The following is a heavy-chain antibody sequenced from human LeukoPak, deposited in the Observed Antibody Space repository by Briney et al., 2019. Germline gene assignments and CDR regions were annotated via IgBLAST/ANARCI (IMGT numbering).Heavy chain of an antibody. CDR1: GGSISSGSYY. CDR2: IYTSGST. CDR3: ARGPSVSGLYYYYMDV. J-gene: IGHJ6*03. V-gene: IGHV4-61*02. Sequence: SETLSLTCTVSGGSISSGSYYWSWIRQPAGKGLEWIGRIYTSGSTNYNPSLKSRVTISVDTSKNQFSLKLSSVTAADTAVYYCARGPSVSGLYYYYMDVWGKGTTVTVSS.